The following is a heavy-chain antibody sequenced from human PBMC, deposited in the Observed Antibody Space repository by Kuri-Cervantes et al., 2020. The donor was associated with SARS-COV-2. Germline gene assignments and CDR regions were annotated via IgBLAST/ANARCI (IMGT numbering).Heavy chain of an antibody. CDR2: ISGSGGST. J-gene: IGHJ2*01. Sequence: GSLRLSCAASGFTFSSYAMSWVRQAPGKGLEWVSAISGSGGSTYYADSVKGRFTISRDNSKNTLYLQMNSLRAEDTAVYYCAKAPRWGTVWPRVGYFDPWGRGTLVTVSS. D-gene: IGHD1-26*01. V-gene: IGHV3-23*01. CDR1: GFTFSSYA. CDR3: AKAPRWGTVWPRVGYFDP.